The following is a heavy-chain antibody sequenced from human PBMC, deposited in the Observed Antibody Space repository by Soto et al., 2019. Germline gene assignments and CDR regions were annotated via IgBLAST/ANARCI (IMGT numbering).Heavy chain of an antibody. V-gene: IGHV3-73*01. D-gene: IGHD2-21*02. Sequence: EVQLVESGGGLVQPGGSLKLSCAASGFTFSGSAMHWVRQASGKGLEWVGRIRSKANSYATAYAASVKGRFTISRDDSKNTAYLQMNSLKTEDTAVYYCTRLPIVVVTAIKVDAFDILGQGTMVTVSS. CDR3: TRLPIVVVTAIKVDAFDI. CDR1: GFTFSGSA. CDR2: IRSKANSYAT. J-gene: IGHJ3*02.